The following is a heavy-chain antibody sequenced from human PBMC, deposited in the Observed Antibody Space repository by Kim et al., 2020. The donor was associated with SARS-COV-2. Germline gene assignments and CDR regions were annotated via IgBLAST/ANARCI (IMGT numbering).Heavy chain of an antibody. J-gene: IGHJ4*02. Sequence: ASVKVSCKASGYTFTNYYMHWVRQAPGQGLEWMGWINPNSGGTNYAQKFQGRVTMTRDTSINTAYMELSRLRSDDMAVYLCARGNLVGPGACLQVYWGQG. CDR3: ARGNLVGPGACLQVY. D-gene: IGHD2-21*01. CDR2: INPNSGGT. V-gene: IGHV1-2*02. CDR1: GYTFTNYY.